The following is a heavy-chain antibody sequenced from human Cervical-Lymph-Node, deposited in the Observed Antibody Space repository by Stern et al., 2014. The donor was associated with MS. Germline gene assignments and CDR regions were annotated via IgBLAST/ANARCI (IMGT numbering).Heavy chain of an antibody. CDR3: ASRTEESPFGLGY. J-gene: IGHJ4*02. CDR1: GYVFTTYW. Sequence: VQLGQSGAEVKKPGESLRISCKGSGYVFTTYWISWVRQMPGKGLEWMGRIDPSDSYTSDSPSLQGHVTVSADKSISTAYLQWSSLEASDTAIYYCASRTEESPFGLGYWGQGTLVTVSS. V-gene: IGHV5-10-1*03. CDR2: IDPSDSYT. D-gene: IGHD1/OR15-1a*01.